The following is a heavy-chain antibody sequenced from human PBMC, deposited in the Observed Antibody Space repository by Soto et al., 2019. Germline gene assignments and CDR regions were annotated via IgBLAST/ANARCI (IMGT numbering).Heavy chain of an antibody. V-gene: IGHV4-4*02. CDR1: SGSISSSNW. Sequence: PSETLSLTCAVSSGSISSSNWWSWVRQPAGKGLGWIGEIYHSGSTNYNPSLKSRVTISVDKSKNQFSLKLSSVTAADTAVYYCARDWETHYYYYGMDVWGQGTTVTVS. J-gene: IGHJ6*02. CDR3: ARDWETHYYYYGMDV. D-gene: IGHD1-26*01. CDR2: IYHSGST.